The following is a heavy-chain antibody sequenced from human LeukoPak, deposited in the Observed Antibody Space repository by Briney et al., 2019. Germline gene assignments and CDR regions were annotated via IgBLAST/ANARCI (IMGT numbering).Heavy chain of an antibody. D-gene: IGHD5-18*01. CDR1: GNTFTSYD. CDR3: SRPRQLWSYGMDV. Sequence: GASVKVSCKASGNTFTSYDINWVRQATGQGLEWMGWMNPNSGITGYAQKFQGRVTMTRNTSINTAYMELSSLRSEDTAVYYCSRPRQLWSYGMDVLGQGNKVTVSS. CDR2: MNPNSGIT. V-gene: IGHV1-8*01. J-gene: IGHJ6*02.